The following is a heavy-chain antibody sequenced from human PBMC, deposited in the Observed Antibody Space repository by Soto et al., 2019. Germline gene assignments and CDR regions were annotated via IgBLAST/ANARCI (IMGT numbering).Heavy chain of an antibody. CDR2: IHWDDDN. CDR3: AHTGNYELRPDY. V-gene: IGHV2-5*02. D-gene: IGHD1-1*01. CDR1: GFSLSTSGEG. J-gene: IGHJ4*02. Sequence: QITLKESGPTLVKPTQTLTLTCTFSGFSLSTSGEGVGWIRQPPGQALEWLALIHWDDDNRYSPSLKSRLTVTKDTSKNQVVLTMTNMGPVDTATYYCAHTGNYELRPDYWGQGTLVTVSS.